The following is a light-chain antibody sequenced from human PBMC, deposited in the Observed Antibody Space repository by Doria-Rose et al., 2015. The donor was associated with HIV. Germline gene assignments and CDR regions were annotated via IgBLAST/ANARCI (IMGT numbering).Light chain of an antibody. Sequence: EIVLTQSPGTLSLSPGERATLSCRASQSFNSTYLAWYQQKPGQAPSLLIYDGSTGATGIPDGFSASGSGTDFTLTINRLEPEDFALYYCHQYGTSWTFGQGTKVEI. V-gene: IGKV3-20*01. CDR3: HQYGTSWT. J-gene: IGKJ1*01. CDR1: QSFNSTY. CDR2: DGS.